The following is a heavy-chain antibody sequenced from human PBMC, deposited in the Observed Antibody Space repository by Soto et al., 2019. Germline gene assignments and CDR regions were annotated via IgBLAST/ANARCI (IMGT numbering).Heavy chain of an antibody. V-gene: IGHV4-31*03. J-gene: IGHJ5*02. CDR3: ARGARYWFDP. CDR2: SYYSGST. CDR1: SASISSGGYY. Sequence: SETLSLTCTVSSASISSGGYYWSWIRQHPEKGLEWIGYSYYSGSTYYNPSLKSRVSISVDTSKNQFSLKLSSVTAADTSVYYCARGARYWFDPWGQGTLVTVSS.